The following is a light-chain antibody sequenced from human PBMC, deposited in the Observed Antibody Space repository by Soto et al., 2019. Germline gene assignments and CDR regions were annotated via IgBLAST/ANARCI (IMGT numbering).Light chain of an antibody. CDR2: DVS. J-gene: IGLJ1*01. CDR1: SSDVGGYNY. CDR3: SSYTSSSTPYV. Sequence: QSALTQPASASGSPGQSITISCTGTSSDVGGYNYVSWYQQHPGKAPKLMIYDVSNRPSGVSNRFSGSKSGNTASLIISGLQAEDEADYYCSSYTSSSTPYVFGTGTKVTVL. V-gene: IGLV2-14*03.